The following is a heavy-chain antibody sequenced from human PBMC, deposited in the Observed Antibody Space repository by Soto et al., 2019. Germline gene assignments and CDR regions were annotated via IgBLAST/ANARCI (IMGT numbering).Heavy chain of an antibody. D-gene: IGHD3-3*01. CDR1: GGSINNGDYY. CDR2: IYYSWST. Sequence: QVQLQESGPGLVKSSQTLSLTCGVSGGSINNGDYYWSWLCQPPGKGLEWNGYIYYSWSTYFKPSLESRLSMSLDTSKNQFSLKLTSVTAVDTAVYYCDRETSVVFGMAHPYWYVDLWGRGNLFTVSS. CDR3: DRETSVVFGMAHPYWYVDL. V-gene: IGHV4-30-4*01. J-gene: IGHJ2*01.